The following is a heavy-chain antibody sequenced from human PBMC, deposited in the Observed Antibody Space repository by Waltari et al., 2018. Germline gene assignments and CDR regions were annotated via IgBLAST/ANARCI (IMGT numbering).Heavy chain of an antibody. J-gene: IGHJ4*02. CDR2: TYYKSKWYN. D-gene: IGHD1-1*01. Sequence: QVQLQPSGPGLVKPSQTLALTCAISGDSVPSNSPAWNWIRQSPSRGLEWLGRTYYKSKWYNDYAVSVKSRITINPDTSKNQFSLHLNSVTPEDTAVYYCAREERGFDYWGQGTLVTVSS. CDR1: GDSVPSNSPA. V-gene: IGHV6-1*01. CDR3: AREERGFDY.